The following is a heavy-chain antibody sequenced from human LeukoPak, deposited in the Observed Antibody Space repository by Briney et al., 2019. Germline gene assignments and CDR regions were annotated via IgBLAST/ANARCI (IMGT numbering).Heavy chain of an antibody. V-gene: IGHV4-38-2*01. J-gene: IGHJ4*02. Sequence: PSETLSLTCAVSGYSISSGYYWGWIRQPPGKGLEWIGSIYHSGSTYYNPSLKSRVTISVDTSKNQFSLKLSSVTAADTAVYYCASLPGYSYGTGLDYWRQGSLVTVSS. D-gene: IGHD5-18*01. CDR2: IYHSGST. CDR1: GYSISSGYY. CDR3: ASLPGYSYGTGLDY.